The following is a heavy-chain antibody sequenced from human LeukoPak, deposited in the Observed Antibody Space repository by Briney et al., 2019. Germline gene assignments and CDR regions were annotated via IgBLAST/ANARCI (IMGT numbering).Heavy chain of an antibody. CDR1: GGSISSYY. D-gene: IGHD3/OR15-3a*01. V-gene: IGHV4-59*01. CDR3: ARQTGSGLFILP. Sequence: SETLSLTCTVSGGSISSYYWSWIRQPPGKGLEWIGYIYYSGSSSYNPSLKSRVTISVDTSKNQFSLKLSSVTAADTAVYYCARQTGSGLFILPGGQGTLVTVSS. J-gene: IGHJ4*02. CDR2: IYYSGSS.